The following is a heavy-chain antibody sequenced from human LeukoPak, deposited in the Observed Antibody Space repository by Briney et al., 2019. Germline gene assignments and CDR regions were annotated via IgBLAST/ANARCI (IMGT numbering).Heavy chain of an antibody. Sequence: GGSLRLSCAASGFTFSSHAMHWVRQAPGKGLEWVAVISYDGSNKYYADSVKGRFTISRDNSKNTLYLQMNSLRAEDTAVYYCARGLQPDRRGYYDPYYCYGMDVWGHGTAVTVSS. V-gene: IGHV3-30*04. D-gene: IGHD3-22*01. J-gene: IGHJ6*02. CDR1: GFTFSSHA. CDR2: ISYDGSNK. CDR3: ARGLQPDRRGYYDPYYCYGMDV.